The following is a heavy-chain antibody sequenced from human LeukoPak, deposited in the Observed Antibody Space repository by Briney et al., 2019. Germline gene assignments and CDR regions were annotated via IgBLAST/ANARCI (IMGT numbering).Heavy chain of an antibody. CDR3: ARGGIVGATGLDY. CDR2: IIPILGIA. V-gene: IGHV1-69*04. Sequence: PVKVSCKASGGTFSSYAISWVRQAPGQGLEWMGRIIPILGIANYAQKFQGRVTITADKSTSTAYMELSSPRSEDTAVYYCARGGIVGATGLDYWGQGTLVTVSS. CDR1: GGTFSSYA. J-gene: IGHJ4*02. D-gene: IGHD1-26*01.